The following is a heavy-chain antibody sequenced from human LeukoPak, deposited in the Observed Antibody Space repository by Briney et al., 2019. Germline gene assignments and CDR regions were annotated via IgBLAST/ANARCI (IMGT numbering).Heavy chain of an antibody. Sequence: SETLSLTCAVYGVSFIVYYWSWIRQPPGKGLEWIGEINHSGSTNYNPSLKSRVTISVDTSKNQFSLKLSSVTAADTAVYYCARHRNSGYDWSWFDPWGQGTLVTVSS. V-gene: IGHV4-34*01. D-gene: IGHD5-12*01. J-gene: IGHJ5*02. CDR2: INHSGST. CDR3: ARHRNSGYDWSWFDP. CDR1: GVSFIVYY.